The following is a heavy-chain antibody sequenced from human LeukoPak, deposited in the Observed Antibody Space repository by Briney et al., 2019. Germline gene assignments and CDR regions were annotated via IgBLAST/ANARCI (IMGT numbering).Heavy chain of an antibody. CDR3: ARGTTGTTGTDFDY. D-gene: IGHD1-1*01. V-gene: IGHV4-59*01. CDR1: GGSISSYY. CDR2: IYYSGST. J-gene: IGHJ4*02. Sequence: PSETLSLTCTVSGGSISSYYWSWIRQPPGKGLEWIGYIYYSGSTNYNPSLKSRVTISVDTSKDQFSLKLSSVTAADTAVYYCARGTTGTTGTDFDYWGQGTLVTVSS.